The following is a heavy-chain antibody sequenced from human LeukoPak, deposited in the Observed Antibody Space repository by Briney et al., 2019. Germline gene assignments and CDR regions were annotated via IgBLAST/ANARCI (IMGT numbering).Heavy chain of an antibody. Sequence: ASVNVSCKASGYTFTSYDINWVRQATGQGLEWMGWMNPNSGNTGYAQKFQGRVTMTRNTSISTAYMELSSLTSEDTAVYYCARGFFRITMFRGVIPYGMDVWGQGTTVTVSS. CDR1: GYTFTSYD. CDR3: ARGFFRITMFRGVIPYGMDV. D-gene: IGHD3-10*01. J-gene: IGHJ6*02. V-gene: IGHV1-8*01. CDR2: MNPNSGNT.